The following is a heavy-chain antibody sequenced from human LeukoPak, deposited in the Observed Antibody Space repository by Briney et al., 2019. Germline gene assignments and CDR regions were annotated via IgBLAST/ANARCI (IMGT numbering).Heavy chain of an antibody. V-gene: IGHV3-23*01. CDR1: GFTFSSYA. J-gene: IGHJ4*02. CDR3: ANNPSGSYSLDY. Sequence: GGSLRLSCAASGFTFSSYAMSWVRQAPGKGLEWVSAISGSGGSTYYADSVKGRFTISRDNSKNTLYLQMNSLRAEDTAVYYCANNPSGSYSLDYWGQGTLVTVSS. CDR2: ISGSGGST. D-gene: IGHD1-26*01.